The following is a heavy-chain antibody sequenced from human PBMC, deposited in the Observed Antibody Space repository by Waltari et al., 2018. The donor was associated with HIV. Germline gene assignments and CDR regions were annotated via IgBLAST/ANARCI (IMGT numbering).Heavy chain of an antibody. CDR1: GASISSSSYY. CDR3: ARLRFHSLYYFDS. CDR2: IYYSGTA. D-gene: IGHD3-16*01. V-gene: IGHV4-39*01. J-gene: IGHJ4*02. Sequence: QLHLQESGPGLVQPSETLSLTCSAPGASISSSSYYWAWIRQPPGKGLEWIGAIYYSGTAYYNPSVKSRVSASLEASKNELSLKLTSVTATDTALYYCARLRFHSLYYFDSWGPGILVTVSS.